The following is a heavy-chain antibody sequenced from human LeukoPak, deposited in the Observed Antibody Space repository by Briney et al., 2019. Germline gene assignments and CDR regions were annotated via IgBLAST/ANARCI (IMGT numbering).Heavy chain of an antibody. Sequence: GGSLRLSCAASGFTFSSFGMNWVRQAPGKGLEWVSYISYSSSLTDYADSVKGRFTISRDNAKNSLFLQMNSLRAEDTAVYYCARYDILTGLVYYYYYGMDVWGQGTTVTVSS. CDR1: GFTFSSFG. CDR3: ARYDILTGLVYYYYYGMDV. J-gene: IGHJ6*02. CDR2: ISYSSSLT. D-gene: IGHD3-9*01. V-gene: IGHV3-48*04.